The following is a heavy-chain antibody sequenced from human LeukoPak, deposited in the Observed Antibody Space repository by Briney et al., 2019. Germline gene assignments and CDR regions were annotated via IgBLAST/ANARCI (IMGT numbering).Heavy chain of an antibody. V-gene: IGHV4-4*07. J-gene: IGHJ4*02. Sequence: SETLSLTCTVSGGSISSYYWSWIRQPAGKGLEWIGRIYTSGSTNYNPSLKSRVTMSVDTSKNQFSLKLSSVTAADTAVYYCARGAIDSSGYYDQYYFDYWGQGTLVTVSS. D-gene: IGHD3-22*01. CDR3: ARGAIDSSGYYDQYYFDY. CDR1: GGSISSYY. CDR2: IYTSGST.